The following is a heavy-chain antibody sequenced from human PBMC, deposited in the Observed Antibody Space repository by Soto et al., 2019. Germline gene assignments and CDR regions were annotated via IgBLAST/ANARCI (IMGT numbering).Heavy chain of an antibody. Sequence: SETLSLTCAVYGGSFSGYYWSWIRQPPGKGLEWIGEINHSGSTNYNPSLKSRVTISVDTSKNQFSLKLSSVTAADTAVYYCARARTTYYDFWSPYYYMDVWGKGTTVTVSS. D-gene: IGHD3-3*01. J-gene: IGHJ6*03. V-gene: IGHV4-34*01. CDR2: INHSGST. CDR3: ARARTTYYDFWSPYYYMDV. CDR1: GGSFSGYY.